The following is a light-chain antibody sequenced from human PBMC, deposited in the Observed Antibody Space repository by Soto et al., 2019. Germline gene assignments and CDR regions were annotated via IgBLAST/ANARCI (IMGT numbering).Light chain of an antibody. J-gene: IGKJ2*01. CDR3: QQRSNWLYT. Sequence: EIVLTQSPATLSLSPGERPTLSCRASQSVSSYLAWYQQKPGQAPRLLIYDASNRATGIPARFSGSGSGTDFTLTISSLEPEDFAVYYCQQRSNWLYTFGQGTKLETK. V-gene: IGKV3-11*01. CDR2: DAS. CDR1: QSVSSY.